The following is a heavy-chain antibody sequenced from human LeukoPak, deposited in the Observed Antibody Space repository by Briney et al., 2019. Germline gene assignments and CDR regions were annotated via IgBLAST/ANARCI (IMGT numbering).Heavy chain of an antibody. D-gene: IGHD3-22*01. CDR1: GYTFTGYY. V-gene: IGHV1-2*02. Sequence: ASVKVSCKASGYTFTGYYMHWVRQAPGQGLEWMGWINPNSGGTNYAQEFQGRVTMTRDTSISTAYMELSSLRSEDTAVYYCAREDYYDSGSFDPWGQGTLVTVSS. J-gene: IGHJ5*02. CDR2: INPNSGGT. CDR3: AREDYYDSGSFDP.